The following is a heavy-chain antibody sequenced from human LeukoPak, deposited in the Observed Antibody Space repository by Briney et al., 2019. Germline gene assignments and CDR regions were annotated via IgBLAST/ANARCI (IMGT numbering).Heavy chain of an antibody. CDR2: IIPIFGTA. J-gene: IGHJ4*02. CDR3: ARVVGQNGFYFDY. D-gene: IGHD2-15*01. CDR1: GGTFSSYA. Sequence: SVKVSCKASGGTFSSYAISWVRQAPGQGLEWMGGIIPIFGTANYAQKFQGRVTITTDESTSTAYMELSSLRSEDTAAYYCARVVGQNGFYFDYWGQGTLVTVSS. V-gene: IGHV1-69*05.